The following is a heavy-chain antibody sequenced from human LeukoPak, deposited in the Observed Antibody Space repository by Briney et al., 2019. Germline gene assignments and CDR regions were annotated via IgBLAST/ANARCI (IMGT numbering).Heavy chain of an antibody. V-gene: IGHV1-2*02. CDR3: ARGGYSSSWNFYYMDV. CDR1: GYTFTGYY. Sequence: GASVKVSCKASGYTFTGYYMHWVRQAPGQGLEWMGWINPNSGGTNYAQKFQGRVTMTRDTSISTAYMELSRLRSDDTAVHYCARGGYSSSWNFYYMDVWGKGTTVTISS. J-gene: IGHJ6*03. CDR2: INPNSGGT. D-gene: IGHD6-13*01.